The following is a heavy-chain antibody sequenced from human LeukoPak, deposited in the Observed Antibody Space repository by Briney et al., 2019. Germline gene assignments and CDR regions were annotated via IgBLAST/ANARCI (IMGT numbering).Heavy chain of an antibody. V-gene: IGHV3-7*03. CDR3: ARDLQYSGYDWGAFDI. CDR2: IKHDGSEK. J-gene: IGHJ3*02. Sequence: GGSLRLSCAASGFTFSSYWMSWVRQAPGKGLEWVANIKHDGSEKYYVDSVKGRFTISRDNAKNSLYLQMNSLRAEDTAVYYCARDLQYSGYDWGAFDIWGPGTMVTVSS. CDR1: GFTFSSYW. D-gene: IGHD5-12*01.